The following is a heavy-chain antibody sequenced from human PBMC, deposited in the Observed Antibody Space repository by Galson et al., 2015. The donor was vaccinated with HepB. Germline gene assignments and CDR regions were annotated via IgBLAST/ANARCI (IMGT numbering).Heavy chain of an antibody. V-gene: IGHV1-3*01. CDR1: GYTFTSYA. CDR2: INAGNT. J-gene: IGHJ4*02. Sequence: SVKVSCKASGYTFTSYAMHWVRQAPGQRLEWMGWINAGNTNYSQKFQGRVTITRDTSASTAYMELSSLRSEDTAVYYCARALSGWYGTWGQGTLVTVSS. D-gene: IGHD6-19*01. CDR3: ARALSGWYGT.